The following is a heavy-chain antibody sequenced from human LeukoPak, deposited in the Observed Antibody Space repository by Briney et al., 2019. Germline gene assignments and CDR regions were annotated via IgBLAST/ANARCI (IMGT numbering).Heavy chain of an antibody. CDR2: IQSDGNNK. CDR1: GFTFSSNG. Sequence: GGSLRLSCAASGFTFSSNGMHWVRQAPGKGLEWVAFIQSDGNNKKYADSVKRRFTISRDNSKNTLYLQMNSLRAEDTAVYYCARDWGTSSLYLVNWGQGTLVTVSS. CDR3: ARDWGTSSLYLVN. V-gene: IGHV3-30*02. J-gene: IGHJ4*02. D-gene: IGHD6-6*01.